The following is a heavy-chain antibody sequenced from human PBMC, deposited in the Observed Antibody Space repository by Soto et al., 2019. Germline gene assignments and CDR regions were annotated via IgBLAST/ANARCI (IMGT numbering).Heavy chain of an antibody. CDR1: CHCVTSSSSS. CDR2: IYSSKNT. D-gene: IGHD2-2*03. V-gene: IGHV4-39*01. J-gene: IGHJ6*02. CDR3: ARLNGYCISTNCHGYYGMDV. Sequence: SETLSLTCILHCHCVTSSSSSWGLIRKSPGQGLEWIGTIYSSKNTYYNTSHLNRVTKSVDTSKKKFSLRMSSKTAADTAFYYCARLNGYCISTNCHGYYGMDVWGQGTTVS.